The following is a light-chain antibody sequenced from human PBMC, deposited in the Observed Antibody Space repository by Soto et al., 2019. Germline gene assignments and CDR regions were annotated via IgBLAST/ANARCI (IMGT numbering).Light chain of an antibody. CDR3: QQSYSTPPT. CDR2: AAS. Sequence: DIQMTQSPSSLSASVGDRVTITCRASQSISSSLNWYQLKPGKAPNLLIYAASSLQGGVPSRFSGSGSGTDFTLTISSLQPEDFATYYCQQSYSTPPTFGQGTNLEIK. V-gene: IGKV1-39*01. CDR1: QSISSS. J-gene: IGKJ2*01.